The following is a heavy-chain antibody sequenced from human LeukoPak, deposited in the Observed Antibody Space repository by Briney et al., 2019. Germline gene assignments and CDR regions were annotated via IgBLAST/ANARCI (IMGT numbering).Heavy chain of an antibody. V-gene: IGHV3-7*01. Sequence: GGSLRLSCAASGFTFSSYWMSWVRQAPGKGLEWVANIKQDGSEKYYVDSVKGRFTISRDNAKNSLYLQMNSLRAEDTAVYYCARDRRGIGKAFDIWGHGTMVTVSS. D-gene: IGHD1-26*01. CDR1: GFTFSSYW. CDR2: IKQDGSEK. J-gene: IGHJ3*02. CDR3: ARDRRGIGKAFDI.